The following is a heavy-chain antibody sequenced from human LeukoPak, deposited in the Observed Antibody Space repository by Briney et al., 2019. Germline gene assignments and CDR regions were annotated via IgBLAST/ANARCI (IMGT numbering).Heavy chain of an antibody. V-gene: IGHV3-64D*06. CDR2: ITTNGRST. Sequence: PGGSLRLSCSASGFTFSTSAMHWVRQAPGKGPQFVSAITTNGRSTYYADSVKGRFTISRDNSKSTLDLQMSSLRAEDTAVYYCVRDLTWGQGTPVTVSS. D-gene: IGHD4/OR15-4a*01. CDR1: GFTFSTSA. J-gene: IGHJ4*02. CDR3: VRDLT.